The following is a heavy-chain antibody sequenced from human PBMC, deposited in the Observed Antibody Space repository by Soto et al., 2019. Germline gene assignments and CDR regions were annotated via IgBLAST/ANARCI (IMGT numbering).Heavy chain of an antibody. Sequence: PGESLKISCKGSGYSFTSYWIGWVRQMPGKGLEXMGXXYXXDXXXXXSXXXQGQVTISADKSISTAYLQWSSLKASDTAMYYCATSSFGMATTFDYWGQGTLVTVSS. CDR3: ATSSFGMATTFDY. V-gene: IGHV5-51*01. D-gene: IGHD5-12*01. J-gene: IGHJ4*02. CDR2: XYXXDXXX. CDR1: GYSFTSYW.